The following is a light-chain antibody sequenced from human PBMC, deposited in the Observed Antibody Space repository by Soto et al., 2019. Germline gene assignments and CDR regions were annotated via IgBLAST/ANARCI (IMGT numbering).Light chain of an antibody. Sequence: EVVMTQSPATLSVSPGERATLSCKASQSVRNNLVWYQQKPGQAPRLLIYGASTRATGIPARFSGSGSGTEFTLTISSLQSEDFAVYYCQQYNNWPPKTFGQGTKVDIK. V-gene: IGKV3-15*01. CDR2: GAS. CDR3: QQYNNWPPKT. CDR1: QSVRNN. J-gene: IGKJ1*01.